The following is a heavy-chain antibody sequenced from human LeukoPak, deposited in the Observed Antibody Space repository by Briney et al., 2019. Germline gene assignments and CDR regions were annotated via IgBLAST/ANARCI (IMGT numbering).Heavy chain of an antibody. CDR3: ATLLPGV. CDR2: INSGGSIT. D-gene: IGHD1-26*01. CDR1: GFTISNYW. J-gene: IGHJ4*02. Sequence: PGGSLRLSCVASGFTISNYWMHWVRHAPGKGLVWVSRINSGGSITTYADSVKGRFTISRDNAKNTMYLQMNSLRDEDTAVYYCATLLPGVWGQGTLVTVSS. V-gene: IGHV3-74*01.